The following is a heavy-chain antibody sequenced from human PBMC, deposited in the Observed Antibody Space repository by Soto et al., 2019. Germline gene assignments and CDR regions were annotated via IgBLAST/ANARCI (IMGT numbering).Heavy chain of an antibody. V-gene: IGHV6-1*01. Sequence: SPALSLTCAISGDSVSSNSDSWDLIRQSPSRGLEWLVRTYYRSKWYNDYAVSVKIRITINPDTSKNPFSLQLNSVTPEDTAVYYCATGHYYYGMDVWGQGTTVTVS. CDR2: TYYRSKWYN. CDR1: GDSVSSNSDS. CDR3: ATGHYYYGMDV. J-gene: IGHJ6*02.